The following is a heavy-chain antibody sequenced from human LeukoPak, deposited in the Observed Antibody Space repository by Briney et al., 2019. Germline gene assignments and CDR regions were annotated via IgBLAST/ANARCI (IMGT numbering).Heavy chain of an antibody. CDR2: MSYSRTP. J-gene: IGHJ4*02. CDR3: VRHQVRTMLNS. Sequence: PSETLSLTCTVSGGSVTDATYYWGWVRQPPGKGLEWIASMSYSRTPAYNTSLRGRVAMSVDTSKNQVSLKLSSVTAADTAVYYCVRHQVRTMLNSWGQGTLVTVSS. D-gene: IGHD3-10*02. V-gene: IGHV4-39*01. CDR1: GGSVTDATYY.